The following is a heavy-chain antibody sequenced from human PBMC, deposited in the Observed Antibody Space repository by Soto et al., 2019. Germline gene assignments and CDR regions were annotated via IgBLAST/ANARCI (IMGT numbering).Heavy chain of an antibody. CDR2: IWYAGTNK. D-gene: IGHD6-13*01. J-gene: IGHJ6*02. CDR3: ARAQAAAPTLDYYFGMDV. CDR1: GFTFSNYG. Sequence: QVQLVESGGGVVQPGRSLRLSCAASGFTFSNYGMHWVRQAPGKGLEWVAVIWYAGTNKYYADSVKGRFTISRDNSKNTLYLQMNSLRAEDMAVYYCARAQAAAPTLDYYFGMDVWGQGTTVTVSS. V-gene: IGHV3-33*01.